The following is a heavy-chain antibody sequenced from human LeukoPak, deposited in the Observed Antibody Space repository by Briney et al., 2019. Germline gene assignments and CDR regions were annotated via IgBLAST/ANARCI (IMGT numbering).Heavy chain of an antibody. J-gene: IGHJ4*02. V-gene: IGHV1-2*02. CDR2: INPNSGGT. Sequence: EASVKVSCKASGYTFTGYYMHWVRQAPGQGLEWMGWINPNSGGTNYVQKFQGRVTMTRDTSISTAYMELSRLTSDDTAVYYCARGALVDTPLDPFDYWGQGTLVTVSS. CDR1: GYTFTGYY. D-gene: IGHD5-18*01. CDR3: ARGALVDTPLDPFDY.